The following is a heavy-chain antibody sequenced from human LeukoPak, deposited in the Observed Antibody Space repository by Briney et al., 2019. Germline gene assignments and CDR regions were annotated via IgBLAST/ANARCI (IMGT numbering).Heavy chain of an antibody. J-gene: IGHJ4*02. D-gene: IGHD5-18*01. CDR3: ARVKIQLWSRGEFDY. CDR2: INPSGGST. CDR1: GYTFTSYY. V-gene: IGHV1-46*01. Sequence: ASVKVSCKASGYTFTSYYMHWVRQAPGQGLEWMGIINPSGGSTSYAQKFQGRVTMTRDTSTSTVYMELSSLRSEDTAVYYCARVKIQLWSRGEFDYWGQGTLVTVSS.